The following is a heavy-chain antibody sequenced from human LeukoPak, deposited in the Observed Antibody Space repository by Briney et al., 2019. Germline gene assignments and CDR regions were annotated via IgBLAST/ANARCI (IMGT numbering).Heavy chain of an antibody. CDR1: GYTFTGYY. Sequence: GASVKVSCKASGYTFTGYYMHWVRQAPGQGLEWMGGINPNSGGTNYAQKFQGWVTMTRDTSISTACMEVRRLRSDDTAVYYCARGGAPKVGSSWYRPCYYGMDVWGKGNTVTVSS. V-gene: IGHV1-2*04. J-gene: IGHJ6*04. CDR2: INPNSGGT. CDR3: ARGGAPKVGSSWYRPCYYGMDV. D-gene: IGHD6-13*01.